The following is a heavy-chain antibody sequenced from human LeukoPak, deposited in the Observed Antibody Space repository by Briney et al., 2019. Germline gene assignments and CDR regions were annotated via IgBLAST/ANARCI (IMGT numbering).Heavy chain of an antibody. CDR1: GYSISSGYY. Sequence: PSETLSLTCTVSGYSISSGYYWGWIRQPPGKGLEWIGSIYHSGNTYDNPSLKSRVTISVDTSKNQFSLKLNSVTAADTAVYYCARHRSKWLQSSFDYWGQGTLVTVSS. D-gene: IGHD5-24*01. CDR2: IYHSGNT. J-gene: IGHJ4*02. CDR3: ARHRSKWLQSSFDY. V-gene: IGHV4-38-2*02.